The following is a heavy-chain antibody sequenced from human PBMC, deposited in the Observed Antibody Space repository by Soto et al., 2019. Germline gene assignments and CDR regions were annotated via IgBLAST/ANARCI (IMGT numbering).Heavy chain of an antibody. D-gene: IGHD1-26*01. CDR1: WFTINGCS. Sequence: GGALRLSCEAPWFTINGCSMKWVRPAPGKGLEWLAYITIRTGNILYADSVRGRFTISADNAENSVFLQMNSLRDEDTAVYFCVRDRDLYRDMVHADLWGQGTLVTVSS. V-gene: IGHV3-48*02. CDR3: VRDRDLYRDMVHADL. CDR2: ITIRTGNI. J-gene: IGHJ4*01.